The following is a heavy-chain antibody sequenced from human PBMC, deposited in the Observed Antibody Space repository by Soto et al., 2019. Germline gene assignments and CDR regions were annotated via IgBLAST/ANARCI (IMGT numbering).Heavy chain of an antibody. CDR3: TRGEAASGTSPIYFDY. Sequence: QVQLVESGGGVVQPGRSLRLSCAASGFTFSNYAMHWVRQAPGKGLEWVAVLSFDGRSKYYADSVNGRITLSRDNSKNTLLLQMNRLRPEDTGVYYCTRGEAASGTSPIYFDYWGQGALVTVSS. CDR2: LSFDGRSK. V-gene: IGHV3-30*04. J-gene: IGHJ4*02. D-gene: IGHD6-13*01. CDR1: GFTFSNYA.